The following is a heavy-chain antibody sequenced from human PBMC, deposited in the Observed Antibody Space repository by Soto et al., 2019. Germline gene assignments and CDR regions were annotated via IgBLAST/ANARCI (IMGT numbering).Heavy chain of an antibody. Sequence: GGSLRLSCAVSGVTLSNVWMNWFRQAPGKGPEWVGRIKSKTDGGTVEYAAPVKDRFTISRDDSGNTLYLQMNSLKSEDTAVYYCSHGYYQYFESWGQGTLVTVSS. CDR1: GVTLSNVW. V-gene: IGHV3-15*07. D-gene: IGHD5-18*01. CDR2: IKSKTDGGTV. CDR3: SHGYYQYFES. J-gene: IGHJ4*02.